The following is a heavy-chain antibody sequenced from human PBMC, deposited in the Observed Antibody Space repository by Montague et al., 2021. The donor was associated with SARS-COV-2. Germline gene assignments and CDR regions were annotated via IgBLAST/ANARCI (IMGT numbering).Heavy chain of an antibody. D-gene: IGHD1-26*01. CDR1: GGSISPYY. V-gene: IGHV4-59*01. CDR2: IYNTGST. CDR3: ARDGWERRVGDYYFDY. J-gene: IGHJ4*02. Sequence: SETLSLTCTVSGGSISPYYWSWIRQPPGKGLEWIGNIYNTGSTNXXSSLKSRLTISVDTSENQFSLKVTSVTPADAAVYYCARDGWERRVGDYYFDYWGQGTLVTVSS.